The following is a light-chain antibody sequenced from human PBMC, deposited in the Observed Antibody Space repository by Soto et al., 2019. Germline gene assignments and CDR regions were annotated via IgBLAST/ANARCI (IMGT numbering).Light chain of an antibody. CDR3: SSYAGSIWV. CDR1: SSDVGGYNY. V-gene: IGLV2-8*01. J-gene: IGLJ3*02. Sequence: QSALTQPPSASGSRGQSVTISCTGTSSDVGGYNYVSWYQQHPGKAPKLMIYEVSKRPSGVPDRFSGSKSGNTASLTVSGLQAEDEADYYCSSYAGSIWVFGGGTKVTVL. CDR2: EVS.